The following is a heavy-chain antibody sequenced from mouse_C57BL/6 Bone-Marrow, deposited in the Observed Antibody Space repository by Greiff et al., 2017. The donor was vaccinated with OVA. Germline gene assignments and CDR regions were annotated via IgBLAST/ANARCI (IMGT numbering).Heavy chain of an antibody. Sequence: EVQLQQSGAELVRPGASVKLSCTASGFNIKDDYMHWVKQRPEQGLEWIGWIDPENGDTEYASKFQGKATITADTSSNTAYLQLSSLTSEDTAVYYCTKEHSSFAYWGQGTLGTVSA. V-gene: IGHV14-4*01. CDR1: GFNIKDDY. CDR2: IDPENGDT. CDR3: TKEHSSFAY. J-gene: IGHJ3*01.